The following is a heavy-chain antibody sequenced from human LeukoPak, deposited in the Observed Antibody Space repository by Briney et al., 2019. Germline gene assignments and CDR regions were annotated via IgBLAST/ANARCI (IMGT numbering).Heavy chain of an antibody. CDR2: INHSGST. D-gene: IGHD3-10*01. CDR3: ASNTITMVRGVIIIKGWFDP. CDR1: GGSFSGYY. J-gene: IGHJ5*02. V-gene: IGHV4-34*01. Sequence: SETLSLTCAVYGGSFSGYYWSWIRQPPGKGLEWIGEINHSGSTNYNPSLKSRVTISVDTSKNQFSLKLSSVTAADTAVYYCASNTITMVRGVIIIKGWFDPWGQGTLVTVSS.